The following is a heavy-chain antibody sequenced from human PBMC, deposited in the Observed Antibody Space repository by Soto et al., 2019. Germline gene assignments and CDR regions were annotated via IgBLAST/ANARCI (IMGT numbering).Heavy chain of an antibody. D-gene: IGHD1-7*01. V-gene: IGHV1-69*01. CDR2: IIPIFGTA. CDR3: ARDRWPLRDWNYQDRTHNSWYFDL. J-gene: IGHJ2*01. CDR1: GGTFSSYA. Sequence: QVQLVQSGAEVKKPGSSVKVSCKASGGTFSSYAISWVRQAPGQGLEWMGGIIPIFGTANYAQKFQGRVTITADESTSTDYMELSSLRSEDTAVYYCARDRWPLRDWNYQDRTHNSWYFDLWGRGTLVTVSS.